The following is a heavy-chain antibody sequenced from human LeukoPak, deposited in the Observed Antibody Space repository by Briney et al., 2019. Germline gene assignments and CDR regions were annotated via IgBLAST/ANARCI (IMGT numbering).Heavy chain of an antibody. Sequence: GGSLRLSCAASGFTFSSYAMSWVRQAPGKGLEWVSAISGSGGSTYYADSVKGRFTISRDNSKNTLYLQMNSLRDEDTALYYCAKAGIGVVGYFDYWGQGTLVTVSS. CDR2: ISGSGGST. CDR3: AKAGIGVVGYFDY. V-gene: IGHV3-23*01. J-gene: IGHJ4*02. CDR1: GFTFSSYA. D-gene: IGHD6-19*01.